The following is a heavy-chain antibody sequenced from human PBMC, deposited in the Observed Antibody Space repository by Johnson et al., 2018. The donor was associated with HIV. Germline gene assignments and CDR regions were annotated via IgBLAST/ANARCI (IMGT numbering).Heavy chain of an antibody. CDR3: ASLGLDLLVKAPLSVVFDAFDI. CDR1: GFTFSSYG. Sequence: QVQLVESGGGVVQPGRSLRLSCAASGFTFSSYGMHWVRQAPGKGLEWVAVISYDGSNKYYGDSVKGRFTISRDNSKNTLYLQMNSLRAEDTAVYYCASLGLDLLVKAPLSVVFDAFDIWGQGTMVTVSS. D-gene: IGHD3-16*01. J-gene: IGHJ3*02. CDR2: ISYDGSNK. V-gene: IGHV3-30*03.